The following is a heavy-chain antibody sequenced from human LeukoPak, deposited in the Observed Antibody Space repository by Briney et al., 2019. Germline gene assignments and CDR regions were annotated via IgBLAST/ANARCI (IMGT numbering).Heavy chain of an antibody. CDR1: GFTFSSYA. CDR3: ATRITIFGVVIGAFDI. D-gene: IGHD3-3*01. Sequence: GGSLRPSCAASGFTFSSYAMSWVRQAPGKGLEWVSAISGSGGSTYYADSVKGRFTISRDNSKNTLYLQMNSLRAEDTAVYYCATRITIFGVVIGAFDIWGQGTMVTVSS. V-gene: IGHV3-23*01. J-gene: IGHJ3*02. CDR2: ISGSGGST.